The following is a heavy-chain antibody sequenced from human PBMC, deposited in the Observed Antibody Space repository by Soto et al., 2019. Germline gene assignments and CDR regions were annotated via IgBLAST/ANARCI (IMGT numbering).Heavy chain of an antibody. CDR2: IYYSGST. D-gene: IGHD2-2*01. J-gene: IGHJ4*02. V-gene: IGHV4-30-4*01. Sequence: SSETLSLTCTVSGGSISSGDYYWSWIRQPPGKGLEWIGYIYYSGSTYYNPSLKSRVTISVDTSKNQFSLKLSSVTAADTAVYYCARASLPAAMYDWGKGTLVTVSS. CDR3: ARASLPAAMYD. CDR1: GGSISSGDYY.